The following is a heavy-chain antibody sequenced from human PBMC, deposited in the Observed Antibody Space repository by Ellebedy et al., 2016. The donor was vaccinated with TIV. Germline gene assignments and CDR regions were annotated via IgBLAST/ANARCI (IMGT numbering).Heavy chain of an antibody. D-gene: IGHD1-1*01. CDR2: IFTSGSF. CDR3: ARVHCSITTCDYYYMDV. V-gene: IGHV4-4*07. Sequence: SETLSLXFTVPGGPVSRYFWSWIRQPAGKGLEWIGRIFTSGSFNYNPSLMSRVTMSVVTSKNQISLRLNSVTAADTAVYYCARVHCSITTCDYYYMDVWGKGTTVTVSS. CDR1: GGPVSRYF. J-gene: IGHJ6*03.